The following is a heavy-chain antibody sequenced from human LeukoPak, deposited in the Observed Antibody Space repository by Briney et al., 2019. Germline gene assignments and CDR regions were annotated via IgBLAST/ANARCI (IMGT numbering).Heavy chain of an antibody. CDR2: ISYDGSNK. CDR1: GFTFSSYA. V-gene: IGHV3-30-3*01. Sequence: GGSLRLSCAASGFTFSSYAMHWVRQAPGKGLEWVAVISYDGSNKYYADSVKGRFTISRDNSKNTLYLQMNSLRAEDTAVYYCARGGLGYSSGWRLTLGAFDIWGQGTMVTVSS. J-gene: IGHJ3*02. D-gene: IGHD6-19*01. CDR3: ARGGLGYSSGWRLTLGAFDI.